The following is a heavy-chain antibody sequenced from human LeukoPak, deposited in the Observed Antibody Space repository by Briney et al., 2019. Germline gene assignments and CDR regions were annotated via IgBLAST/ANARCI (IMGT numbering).Heavy chain of an antibody. CDR1: GFTFSSYA. Sequence: GGSLRLSCAASGFTFSSYAMSWVRQAPGKGLEWVSAISGSGGSTYYADSVKGRFTISRDNSKNTLYLQMNSLRAEDTAVYYCAKDSLPPYCSSTSCYNGLLDVWGKGTTVTVSS. J-gene: IGHJ6*04. CDR3: AKDSLPPYCSSTSCYNGLLDV. CDR2: ISGSGGST. V-gene: IGHV3-23*01. D-gene: IGHD2-2*02.